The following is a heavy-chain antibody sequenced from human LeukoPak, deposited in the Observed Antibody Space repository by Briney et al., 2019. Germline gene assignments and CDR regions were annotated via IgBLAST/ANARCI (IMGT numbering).Heavy chain of an antibody. D-gene: IGHD6-13*01. J-gene: IGHJ4*02. CDR1: IYTFTSYY. CDR3: ARDRWYPNTLIDY. CDR2: VNPSGGST. V-gene: IGHV1-46*01. Sequence: ASVKVSCKASIYTFTSYYMHWVRQAPGQGLEWMGIVNPSGGSTNYAQKFQGRVTMTRDTSTSTVYMGLSNLRSEDTAVYYCARDRWYPNTLIDYWGQGTLVTVSS.